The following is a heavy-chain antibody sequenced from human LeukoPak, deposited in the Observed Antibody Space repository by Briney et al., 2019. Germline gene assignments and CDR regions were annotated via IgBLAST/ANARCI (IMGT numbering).Heavy chain of an antibody. CDR2: IYYSGST. D-gene: IGHD3-3*01. J-gene: IGHJ6*03. CDR3: ARVSGLPYDFTYYYYYMDV. Sequence: SETLSLTCTVSGGSISSHYWSWIRQPPGKGLEWIGYIYYSGSTNYNPSLKSRVTISVDTSKNQFSLKLSSVTAAVTAVYYCARVSGLPYDFTYYYYYMDVWGKGTTVTVSS. V-gene: IGHV4-59*11. CDR1: GGSISSHY.